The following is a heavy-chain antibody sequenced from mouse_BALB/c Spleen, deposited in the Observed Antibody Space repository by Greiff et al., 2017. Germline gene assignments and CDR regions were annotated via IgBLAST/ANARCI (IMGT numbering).Heavy chain of an antibody. Sequence: EVHLVESGGGLVQPGGSLRLSCAPSGFTFTDYYMSWVRQPPGKALEWLGFIRNKANGYTTEYSASVKGRFTISRDNSQSILYLQMNTLRAEDSATYYCARGGLAWFAYWGQGTLVTVSA. CDR3: ARGGLAWFAY. CDR1: GFTFTDYY. V-gene: IGHV7-3*02. CDR2: IRNKANGYTT. J-gene: IGHJ3*01. D-gene: IGHD3-3*01.